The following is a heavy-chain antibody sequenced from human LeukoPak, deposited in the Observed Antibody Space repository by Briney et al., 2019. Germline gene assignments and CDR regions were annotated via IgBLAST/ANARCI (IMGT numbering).Heavy chain of an antibody. D-gene: IGHD6-6*01. Sequence: SETLSLTCAVYGGSFSGYYWSWIRQPPGKGLEWIGEINHSGSTNYNPSLKSRVTISVDTSKNQFSLKLSSVTAADTAVYYCARRDSSSSNWGQGTLVTVSS. J-gene: IGHJ4*02. CDR2: INHSGST. CDR3: ARRDSSSSN. CDR1: GGSFSGYY. V-gene: IGHV4-34*01.